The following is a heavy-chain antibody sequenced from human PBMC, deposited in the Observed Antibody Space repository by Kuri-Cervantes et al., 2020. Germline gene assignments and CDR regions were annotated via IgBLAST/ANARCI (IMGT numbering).Heavy chain of an antibody. CDR3: TKDRPWVGSYVGLGY. J-gene: IGHJ4*02. D-gene: IGHD1-26*01. V-gene: IGHV3-30-3*01. CDR2: ISYGGSNK. CDR1: GFTFSSYA. Sequence: SCAASGFTFSSYAMHWVRQAPGKGLEWVAVISYGGSNKYYADSVKGRFTISRDNSKNTLYLQMNSLRAEDTAVYYCTKDRPWVGSYVGLGYWGQGTLVTVSS.